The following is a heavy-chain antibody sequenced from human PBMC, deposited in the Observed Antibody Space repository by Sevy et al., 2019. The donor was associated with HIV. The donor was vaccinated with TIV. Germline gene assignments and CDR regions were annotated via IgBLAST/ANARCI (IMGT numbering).Heavy chain of an antibody. D-gene: IGHD6-13*01. J-gene: IGHJ4*02. CDR3: ARHGSWSFYFDY. Sequence: SETLSLTCSVSDDSISSSNYFWGWIRQPPGKGLEWIGSIYYTANTYYNPSLKSRFTISVDTSKKQFSLKLSSVTAADTAVYYCARHGSWSFYFDYWGQGILVTVSS. V-gene: IGHV4-39*01. CDR2: IYYTANT. CDR1: DDSISSSNYF.